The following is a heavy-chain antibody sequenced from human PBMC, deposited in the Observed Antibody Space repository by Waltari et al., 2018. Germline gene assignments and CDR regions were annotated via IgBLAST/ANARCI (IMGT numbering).Heavy chain of an antibody. V-gene: IGHV4-39*01. Sequence: QLQLQESGPGLVKPSETVSLTCTVSGGSISSVAYYWGWVRQPPGKGLEFMASIFYSGATYYNPSLESRVTISVDTSKIQFSLELTSVTDADTAVYYCARQDYYYVKGYFDLWGRGTLVTVSS. CDR2: IFYSGAT. D-gene: IGHD3-22*01. CDR3: ARQDYYYVKGYFDL. CDR1: GGSISSVAYY. J-gene: IGHJ2*01.